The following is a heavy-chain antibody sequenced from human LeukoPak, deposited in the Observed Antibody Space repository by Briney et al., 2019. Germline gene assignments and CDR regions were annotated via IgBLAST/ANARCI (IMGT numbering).Heavy chain of an antibody. CDR1: GYTFTSYD. V-gene: IGHV1-8*01. J-gene: IGHJ6*03. Sequence: ASVKVSCKASGYTFTSYDINWVRQATGQGLEWMGWMNPNSGSTGYAQKFQGRVTMTRNTSISTAYMELSSLRSEDTAVYYCARGRVGYYYYYYMDVWGKGTTVTISS. CDR3: ARGRVGYYYYYYMDV. CDR2: MNPNSGST.